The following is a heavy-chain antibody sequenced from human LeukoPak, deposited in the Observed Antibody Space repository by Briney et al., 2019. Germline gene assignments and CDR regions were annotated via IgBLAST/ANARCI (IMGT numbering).Heavy chain of an antibody. D-gene: IGHD3-22*01. V-gene: IGHV4-34*01. J-gene: IGHJ4*02. CDR2: INHSGST. CDR3: ARLEDSSGYPIDY. CDR1: GGSFSGYY. Sequence: SETLSLTCAVYGGSFSGYYWSWIRQPPGKGLEWIGEINHSGSTNYNPSLKSRVTISVDTSKNQFSLKLSSVTAADTAVYYCARLEDSSGYPIDYWGQGTLVTVSS.